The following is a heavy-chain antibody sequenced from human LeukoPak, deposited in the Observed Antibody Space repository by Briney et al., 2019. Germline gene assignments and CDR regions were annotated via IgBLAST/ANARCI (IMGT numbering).Heavy chain of an antibody. V-gene: IGHV3-7*03. D-gene: IGHD3-3*01. Sequence: GRSLRLSCVASGFTFGKYWMSWVRQAPGKGLEWVANIKLDGSEKNYVDSVKGRFTISGDNTKNSLYLQMNSLRVEDTAVFYCARDQYDTWSRRGNFDSWGQGTLVIVSS. CDR3: ARDQYDTWSRRGNFDS. CDR1: GFTFGKYW. CDR2: IKLDGSEK. J-gene: IGHJ4*02.